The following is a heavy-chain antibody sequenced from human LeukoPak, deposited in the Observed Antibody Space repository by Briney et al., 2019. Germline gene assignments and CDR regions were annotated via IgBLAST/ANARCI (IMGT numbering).Heavy chain of an antibody. CDR2: INHSGST. D-gene: IGHD6-13*01. V-gene: IGHV4-34*01. Sequence: SETLSLTCAVYGGSFSGYYWSWIRQPPGKGLEWIGEINHSGSTNYNPSLKSRVTISEDTSKNQFSLKLSSVTAADTAVYYCARLAYSSSAGGVYWGQGTLVTVSS. CDR3: ARLAYSSSAGGVY. CDR1: GGSFSGYY. J-gene: IGHJ4*02.